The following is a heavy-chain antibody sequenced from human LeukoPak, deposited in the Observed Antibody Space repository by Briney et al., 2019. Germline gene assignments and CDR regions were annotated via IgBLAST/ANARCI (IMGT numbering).Heavy chain of an antibody. J-gene: IGHJ4*02. D-gene: IGHD6-6*01. CDR1: GFTFSSYA. V-gene: IGHV3-48*04. Sequence: PGGSLRLSCAPSGFTFSSYAMSWLRQAPGKGLEWVSYISSSGSTIYYADSVKGRFTISRDNAKNSLYLQMNSLRAEDTAVYYCATPYSSSSYWGQGTLVTVSS. CDR3: ATPYSSSSY. CDR2: ISSSGSTI.